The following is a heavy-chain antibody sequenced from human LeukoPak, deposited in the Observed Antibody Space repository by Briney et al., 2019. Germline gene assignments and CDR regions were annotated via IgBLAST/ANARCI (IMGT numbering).Heavy chain of an antibody. J-gene: IGHJ5*02. CDR3: TSHAAFDP. Sequence: GGSLRLSCAASGFTFNNAWMNWIRQAPGKGLEWVGRIKSKNVGGTTDYAAPVKGRFTISRDDSKNTVYLQMNSLKIEDTAVYYCTSHAAFDPWGQGTLVTVSS. CDR2: IKSKNVGGTT. CDR1: GFTFNNAW. V-gene: IGHV3-15*01.